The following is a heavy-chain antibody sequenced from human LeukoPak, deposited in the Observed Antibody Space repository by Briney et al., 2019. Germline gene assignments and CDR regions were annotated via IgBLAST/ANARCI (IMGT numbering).Heavy chain of an antibody. Sequence: PGGSLRLSCAASGFTFSDYYMSWIRQAPGKGLEWVSYISSSGSTIYYADSVKGRFTISRDNAKNLLYLQMNSLRAEDTAVYHCARDRSTNSYAEYFFDYWGQGTLVTVSS. CDR2: ISSSGSTI. D-gene: IGHD3-16*01. J-gene: IGHJ4*02. CDR3: ARDRSTNSYAEYFFDY. CDR1: GFTFSDYY. V-gene: IGHV3-11*04.